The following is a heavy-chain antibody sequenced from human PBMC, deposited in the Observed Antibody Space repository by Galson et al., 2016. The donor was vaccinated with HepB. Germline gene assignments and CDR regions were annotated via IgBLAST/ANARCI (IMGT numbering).Heavy chain of an antibody. D-gene: IGHD3-16*01. CDR3: ARWGTYSEKHALDI. Sequence: SETLSLTCTVSDDSISNYYWNWIRQPPGQGLEWIGYIHYSGSSKCNPPLKSRVTMSVDTSKNQFSLRLSSVTAADTAVYYCARWGTYSEKHALDIWGQGTMVTVAS. CDR1: DDSISNYY. J-gene: IGHJ3*02. CDR2: IHYSGSS. V-gene: IGHV4-59*01.